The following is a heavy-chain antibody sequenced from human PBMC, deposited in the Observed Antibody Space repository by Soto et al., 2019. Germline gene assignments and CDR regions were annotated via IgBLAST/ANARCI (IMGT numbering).Heavy chain of an antibody. Sequence: HPGGSLRLSCAASGFTFSSYTLNWVRRAPGKGLEWVATSSDRRTGNTHYSDSVRGRFTLSRDYSRNILFLQMDSLRADDTALYYRTTRLTANFDYWGRGTQVTV. CDR3: TTRLTANFDY. D-gene: IGHD2-21*02. CDR2: SSDRRTGNT. J-gene: IGHJ4*02. V-gene: IGHV3-23*01. CDR1: GFTFSSYT.